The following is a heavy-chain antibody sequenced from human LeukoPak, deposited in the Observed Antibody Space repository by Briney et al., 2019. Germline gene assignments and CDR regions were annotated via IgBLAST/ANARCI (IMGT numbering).Heavy chain of an antibody. CDR1: GFTFNNYA. D-gene: IGHD4/OR15-4a*01. CDR2: ISGDGVSP. J-gene: IGHJ4*02. CDR3: ARDPGAFPYFFDS. V-gene: IGHV3-23*01. Sequence: PGGSLRLSCSASGFTFNNYASTWVRQTPGKGLECVSAISGDGVSPYYADSVRGRFTISRDNSKNTLYLQMNSLRVEDTAVYFCARDPGAFPYFFDSWGQGTLVTVSS.